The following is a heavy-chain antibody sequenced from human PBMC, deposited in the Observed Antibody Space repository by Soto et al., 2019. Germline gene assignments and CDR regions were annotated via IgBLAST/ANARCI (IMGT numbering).Heavy chain of an antibody. J-gene: IGHJ4*02. CDR1: GFTFSDHY. CDR2: SRNKANSFST. CDR3: TRIAYNYGPGDY. Sequence: HHAGSLRLSCEVSGFTFSDHYMDWVLQTPGKGLEWVGRSRNKANSFSTAYAPSVKGRFTISRDDSKSSLYLQMNSPKTDDTAVYYYTRIAYNYGPGDYWGQGTLVTAPQ. V-gene: IGHV3-72*01. D-gene: IGHD2-21*01.